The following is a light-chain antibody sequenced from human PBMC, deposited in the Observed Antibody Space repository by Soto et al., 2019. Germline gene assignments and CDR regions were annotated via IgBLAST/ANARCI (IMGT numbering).Light chain of an antibody. Sequence: DIQMTQSPSTLSASVGDRVTITCRASQSISSWLAWYQQKPGKAPKLLIYDASSLESGVPSRFSGSGSGTEFTLTISSLQPDDFATYYCQQYGGPQRTFGPGTKVDIK. V-gene: IGKV1-5*01. CDR1: QSISSW. J-gene: IGKJ3*01. CDR3: QQYGGPQRT. CDR2: DAS.